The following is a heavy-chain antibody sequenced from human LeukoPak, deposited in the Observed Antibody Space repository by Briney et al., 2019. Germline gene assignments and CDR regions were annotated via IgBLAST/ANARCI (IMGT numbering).Heavy chain of an antibody. Sequence: GGTLRLTCAVSGFPFSIYEMNWVRQAPGKGLEWVSNIGSSGTTIYYADSVQGRFSISRDNAKSSLYLQMNSLRVEDTAVYYCALLAVASEFDYWGQGALVTVSS. CDR2: IGSSGTTI. CDR1: GFPFSIYE. V-gene: IGHV3-48*03. J-gene: IGHJ4*02. D-gene: IGHD6-19*01. CDR3: ALLAVASEFDY.